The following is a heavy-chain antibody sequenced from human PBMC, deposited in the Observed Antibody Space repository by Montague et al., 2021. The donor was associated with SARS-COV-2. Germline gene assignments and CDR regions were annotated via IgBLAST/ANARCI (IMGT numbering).Heavy chain of an antibody. Sequence: SETLSLTCIVSGGSISGYYWGWVRQTPEKGLEWIGYIYYLGTTNYNPSLKTRVTFSVDTSKNQLSLMLTSVTAADTGVYYCARNGGAAVPGLLLGMDIWGQGTTVTVSS. D-gene: IGHD6-19*01. CDR3: ARNGGAAVPGLLLGMDI. V-gene: IGHV4-59*01. CDR2: IYYLGTT. J-gene: IGHJ6*02. CDR1: GGSISGYY.